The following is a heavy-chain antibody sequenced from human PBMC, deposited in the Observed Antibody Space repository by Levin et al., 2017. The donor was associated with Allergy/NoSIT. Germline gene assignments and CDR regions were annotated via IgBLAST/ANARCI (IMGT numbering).Heavy chain of an antibody. CDR2: IWYDGSNK. CDR1: GFTFSSYG. V-gene: IGHV3-33*01. D-gene: IGHD5-18*01. J-gene: IGHJ6*02. CDR3: AGTKGYSYGYPYYYGMDV. Sequence: GGSLRLSCAASGFTFSSYGMHWVRQAPGKGLEWVAVIWYDGSNKYYADSVKGRFTISRDNSKNTLYLQMNSLRAEDTAVYYCAGTKGYSYGYPYYYGMDVWGQGTTVTVSS.